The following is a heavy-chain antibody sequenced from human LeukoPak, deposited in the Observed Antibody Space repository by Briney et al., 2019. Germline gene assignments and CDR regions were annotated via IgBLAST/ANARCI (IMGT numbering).Heavy chain of an antibody. Sequence: ASVKVSCKASGYTFTSYGISWVRQAPGQGLEWMGWISAYSGNTNYAQKLQGRAAMTTDTSTSTAYMELRSLRSDDTAVYYCARNVGSGSYYTSYYFDYWGQGTLVTVSS. V-gene: IGHV1-18*01. D-gene: IGHD3-10*01. J-gene: IGHJ4*02. CDR3: ARNVGSGSYYTSYYFDY. CDR2: ISAYSGNT. CDR1: GYTFTSYG.